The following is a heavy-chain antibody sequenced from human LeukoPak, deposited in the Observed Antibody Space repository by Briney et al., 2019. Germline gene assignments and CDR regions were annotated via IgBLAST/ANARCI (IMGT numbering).Heavy chain of an antibody. V-gene: IGHV4-31*03. CDR1: GGSISSGGYY. Sequence: SETLSLTCTVSGGSISSGGYYWSWIRQHPGKGLEWIGYIYYSGSTYYNPSLKGRVTISVDTSKNQFSLKLSSVTAADTAVYYCARVCRRNYYDSSGPNYYYYGMDVWGQGTTVTVSS. D-gene: IGHD3-22*01. J-gene: IGHJ6*02. CDR2: IYYSGST. CDR3: ARVCRRNYYDSSGPNYYYYGMDV.